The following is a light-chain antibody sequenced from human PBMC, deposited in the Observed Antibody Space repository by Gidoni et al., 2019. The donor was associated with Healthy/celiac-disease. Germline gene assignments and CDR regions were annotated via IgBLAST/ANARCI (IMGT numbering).Light chain of an antibody. V-gene: IGLV2-8*01. CDR1: SSDVGGYNY. CDR3: SSYAGSNNRYV. CDR2: EVS. Sequence: QSALTQPPSASWSPGQSVTISCTGTSSDVGGYNYVSWYQQHQGKAPKLMIYEVSKRHSGVPDRFSGSKSGNTASLTVSGLQAEDEADYYCSSYAGSNNRYVLGTGTKVTVL. J-gene: IGLJ1*01.